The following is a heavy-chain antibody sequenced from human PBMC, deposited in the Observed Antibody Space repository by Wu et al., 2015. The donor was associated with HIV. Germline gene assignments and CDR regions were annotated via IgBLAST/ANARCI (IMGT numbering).Heavy chain of an antibody. Sequence: QVQLVQSGAEVKKPGASVKVSCKASGYTFTTYYLNWVRQAPGQGLEWMGWITPYTAYTKYAQKFQGRVTMTTDTSTSTAYMELRSLRSDDTAVYYCARDFYGSGEVGYWGQGTLVTVSS. D-gene: IGHD3-10*01. CDR1: GYTFTTYY. CDR2: ITPYTAYT. CDR3: ARDFYGSGEVGY. V-gene: IGHV1-18*01. J-gene: IGHJ4*02.